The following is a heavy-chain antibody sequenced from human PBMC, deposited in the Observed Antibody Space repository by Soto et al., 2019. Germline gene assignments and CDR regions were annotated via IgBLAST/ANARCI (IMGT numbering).Heavy chain of an antibody. CDR3: ARAREEYPGSYYYYYGMDV. V-gene: IGHV4-31*03. J-gene: IGHJ6*02. CDR1: GGSISSGGYY. CDR2: IYYSGST. D-gene: IGHD6-6*01. Sequence: QVQLQESGPGLVKPSQTLSLTCTVSGGSISSGGYYWSWIRQHPGKGLEWIGYIYYSGSTYYNPSLKSRVTISVDTSKNQFSLKLSSVTAADTAVYYCARAREEYPGSYYYYYGMDVWGQGTTVTVSS.